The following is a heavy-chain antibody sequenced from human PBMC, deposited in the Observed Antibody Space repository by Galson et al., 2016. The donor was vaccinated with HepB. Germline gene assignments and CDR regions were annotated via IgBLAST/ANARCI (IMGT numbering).Heavy chain of an antibody. Sequence: PALVKPTQTLTLTCTFSGFSLSTNGLFVGWIRQPPGKALEWLALIFWNDDKRYSPSLKSRLTITKDTSKNQVVLTMTNMDPEDTATYYCAHPYYDSSCYYDDAFGIGGQVTIVTGSS. CDR2: IFWNDDK. V-gene: IGHV2-5*01. CDR1: GFSLSTNGLF. D-gene: IGHD3-22*01. CDR3: AHPYYDSSCYYDDAFGI. J-gene: IGHJ3*02.